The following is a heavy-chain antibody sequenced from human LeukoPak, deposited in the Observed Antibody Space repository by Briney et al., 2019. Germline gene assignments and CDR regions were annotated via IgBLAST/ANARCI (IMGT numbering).Heavy chain of an antibody. Sequence: SGGSLRLSCAASGFTFSDYYMSWIRQAPGKGLEWVSYISSSGSTIYYAVSVEGRFTISRDNAKNSLYLQMNSLRAEDTAVYYCARDATGGSGSYIWFDPWGQGTLVTVSS. CDR3: ARDATGGSGSYIWFDP. V-gene: IGHV3-11*01. CDR2: ISSSGSTI. J-gene: IGHJ5*02. CDR1: GFTFSDYY. D-gene: IGHD3-10*01.